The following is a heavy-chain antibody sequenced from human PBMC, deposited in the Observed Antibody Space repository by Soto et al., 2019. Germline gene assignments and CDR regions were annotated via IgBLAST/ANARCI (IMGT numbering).Heavy chain of an antibody. Sequence: SETLSLTCTVSGGSISSSSYYWGWIRQPPGKGLEWIGSIYYSGSTYYNPSLKSRVTISVDTSKNQFSLKLSSVTAADTAVYYCARRGTAGYYYYMDVWGKGTTVTV. CDR2: IYYSGST. CDR1: GGSISSSSYY. J-gene: IGHJ6*03. D-gene: IGHD2-21*02. CDR3: ARRGTAGYYYYMDV. V-gene: IGHV4-39*01.